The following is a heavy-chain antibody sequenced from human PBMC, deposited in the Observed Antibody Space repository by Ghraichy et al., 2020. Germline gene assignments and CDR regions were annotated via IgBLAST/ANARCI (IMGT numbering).Heavy chain of an antibody. Sequence: GGSLRLSCAASGFTFSSYSMNWVRQAPGKGLEWVSYISSSSSTIYYADSVKGRFTISRDNAKNSLYLQMNSLRAEDTAVYYCARVVVVVPAAEDYWGQGTLVTVSS. D-gene: IGHD2-2*01. J-gene: IGHJ4*02. CDR1: GFTFSSYS. CDR3: ARVVVVVPAAEDY. CDR2: ISSSSSTI. V-gene: IGHV3-48*04.